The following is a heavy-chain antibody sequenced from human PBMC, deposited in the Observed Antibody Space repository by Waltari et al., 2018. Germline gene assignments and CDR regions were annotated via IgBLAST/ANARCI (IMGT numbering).Heavy chain of an antibody. CDR3: ARASMVQGVINWFDP. Sequence: QVQLQESGPGLVKPSETLSLTCTVSGYSISSGYYWGWIRQPPGKGLEWIGSIYHSGSTYYNPSLKSRDTISVDTSKNQFSLKLSSVTAADTAVYYCARASMVQGVINWFDPWGQGTLVTVSS. J-gene: IGHJ5*02. CDR2: IYHSGST. V-gene: IGHV4-38-2*02. D-gene: IGHD3-10*01. CDR1: GYSISSGYY.